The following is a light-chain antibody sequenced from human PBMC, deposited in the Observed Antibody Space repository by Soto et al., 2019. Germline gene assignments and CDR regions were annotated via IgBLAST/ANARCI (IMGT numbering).Light chain of an antibody. Sequence: QSVLTQPPSASGTPGQRVTISCSGSSSNIGSNYVYWYQQLPGTAPELLIYRNNHRPSGVPDRFSGSKSGTSASLAISGLRSEDVADYYCAAWDDSLSGRVFGGGTKLTVL. CDR3: AAWDDSLSGRV. CDR2: RNN. V-gene: IGLV1-47*01. J-gene: IGLJ3*02. CDR1: SSNIGSNY.